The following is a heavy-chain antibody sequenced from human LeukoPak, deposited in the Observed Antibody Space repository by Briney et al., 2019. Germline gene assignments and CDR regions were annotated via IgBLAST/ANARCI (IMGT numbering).Heavy chain of an antibody. V-gene: IGHV3-53*01. D-gene: IGHD3-22*01. CDR3: VRANTMIVAQYYFHY. CDR1: GFTVSSNY. Sequence: GGSLRLSCAASGFTVSSNYMNWVRQAPGKGLGWVSVIYGGGNTDYADSVKGRFTISRDNSKNTLFLQMNSLRAEDTAVYYCVRANTMIVAQYYFHYWGQGTLVTVSS. J-gene: IGHJ4*02. CDR2: IYGGGNT.